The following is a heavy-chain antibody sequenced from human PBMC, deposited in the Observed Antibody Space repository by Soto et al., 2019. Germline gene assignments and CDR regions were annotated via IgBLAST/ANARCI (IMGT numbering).Heavy chain of an antibody. CDR3: ARDPFVRGVNPTYYYGMDV. V-gene: IGHV4-4*07. CDR1: GCAISSYY. CDR2: IYTSGST. J-gene: IGHJ6*02. D-gene: IGHD3-10*01. Sequence: PSEALSLPGPVSGCAISSYYWSWIRQPAGEGLEWIGRIYTSGSTNYNPSLKSRVTMSVDTSKNQFSLKLSSVTAADTAVYYCARDPFVRGVNPTYYYGMDVWGQGTTVSVSS.